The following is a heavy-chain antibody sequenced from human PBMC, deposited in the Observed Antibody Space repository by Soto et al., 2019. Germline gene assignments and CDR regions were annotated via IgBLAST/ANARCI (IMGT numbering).Heavy chain of an antibody. CDR2: FDPEDGET. D-gene: IGHD3-10*01. J-gene: IGHJ6*02. V-gene: IGHV1-24*01. Sequence: ASVKVSCKVSGYTLTELSMHWVRQAPGKGLEWMGGFDPEDGETIYAQKFQGRVTMTEDTSTDTAYMELSSLRSEDTAVYYCATDRSYYGSGPYYGMDVWGQGTTVTVSS. CDR1: GYTLTELS. CDR3: ATDRSYYGSGPYYGMDV.